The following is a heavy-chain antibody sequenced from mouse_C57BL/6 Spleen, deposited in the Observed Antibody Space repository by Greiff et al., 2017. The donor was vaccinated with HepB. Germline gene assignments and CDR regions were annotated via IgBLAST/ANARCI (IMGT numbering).Heavy chain of an antibody. Sequence: VQLQQPGAELVKPGASVKLSCKASGYTFTSYWMQWVKQRPGQGLEWIGEIDPSDSYTNYNQKFKGKATLTVDTSSSTAYMQLSSLTSEDSAVYYCARSSYGSSRWVDYWGQGTSVTVSS. CDR3: ARSSYGSSRWVDY. D-gene: IGHD1-1*01. J-gene: IGHJ4*01. V-gene: IGHV1-50*01. CDR2: IDPSDSYT. CDR1: GYTFTSYW.